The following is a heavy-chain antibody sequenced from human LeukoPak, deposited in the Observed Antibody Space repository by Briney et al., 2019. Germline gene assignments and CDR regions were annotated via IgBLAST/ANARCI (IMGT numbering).Heavy chain of an antibody. Sequence: VGSLRLSYAASGFTFSSYSMNWVRQAPGKRLKWVSSISSSGTYVYYADSVKGLFTISRDNATNSLSLQMNSLRADDAAVYYCARASSKQLAGYLPDGFDIWGQGTMVTVSS. V-gene: IGHV3-21*01. CDR1: GFTFSSYS. J-gene: IGHJ3*02. D-gene: IGHD3-9*01. CDR3: ARASSKQLAGYLPDGFDI. CDR2: ISSSGTYV.